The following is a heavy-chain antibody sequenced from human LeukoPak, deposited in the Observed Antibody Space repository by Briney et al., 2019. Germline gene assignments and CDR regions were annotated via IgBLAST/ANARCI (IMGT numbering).Heavy chain of an antibody. CDR3: ARAPPPYYYGMDV. Sequence: SETLSLTCTVSGGSINNYYWTWIRQPPGKGLEWIGYIYSRGGTNYSPSLKSRVTISVDTSKNQFSLKLTSVTAADTAVYYCARAPPPYYYGMDVWGQGTTVTVSS. CDR1: GGSINNYY. CDR2: IYSRGGT. J-gene: IGHJ6*02. V-gene: IGHV4-59*01.